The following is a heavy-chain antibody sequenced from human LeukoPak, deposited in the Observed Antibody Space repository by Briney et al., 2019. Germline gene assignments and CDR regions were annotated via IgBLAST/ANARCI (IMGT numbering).Heavy chain of an antibody. V-gene: IGHV5-51*01. CDR2: IYPGDSDT. Sequence: GESLKISCQGSGVTFTSYWIGWVRQMPGKGLEWMGIIYPGDSDTRYSPSFQGQVTISADKSISTAYLQWSSLKASGTAMYYCARQSQRGTDYWGQGTLVTVSS. J-gene: IGHJ4*02. CDR1: GVTFTSYW. D-gene: IGHD6-25*01. CDR3: ARQSQRGTDY.